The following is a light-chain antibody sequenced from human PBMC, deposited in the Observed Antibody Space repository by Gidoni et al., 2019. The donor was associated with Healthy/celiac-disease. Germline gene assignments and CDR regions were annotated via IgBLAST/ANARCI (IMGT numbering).Light chain of an antibody. CDR3: QQSYSTPWT. CDR2: AAS. V-gene: IGKV1-39*01. Sequence: DIQMTQSPSSLSASVGDRVTITCRASQSISSYLNWYQQKPGKAPNLLIYAASSLQSGVPSRFSGSGSVTDLTLTISSLQPEDFATYYCQQSYSTPWTVGQGTKVEIK. J-gene: IGKJ1*01. CDR1: QSISSY.